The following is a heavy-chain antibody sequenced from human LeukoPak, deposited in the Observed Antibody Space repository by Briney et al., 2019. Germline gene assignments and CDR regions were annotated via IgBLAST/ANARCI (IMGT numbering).Heavy chain of an antibody. D-gene: IGHD3-10*01. CDR2: IKSDGSEE. V-gene: IGHV3-7*01. CDR3: ARGDLWLGH. Sequence: PGGSLRLSCATSGFILSSYWMCWVRQAPGKGLEWVANIKSDGSEEYYEDSVKGRFTISRDNAKNSLYLQMNSLRVEDTVVYYCARGDLWLGHWGQGSLVTVSS. J-gene: IGHJ4*02. CDR1: GFILSSYW.